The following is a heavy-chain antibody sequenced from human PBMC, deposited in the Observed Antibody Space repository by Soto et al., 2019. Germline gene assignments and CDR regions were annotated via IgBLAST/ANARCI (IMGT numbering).Heavy chain of an antibody. V-gene: IGHV1-2*02. D-gene: IGHD1-1*01. Sequence: EEEKTTASVKVSCKTSGYTFTDYYMHWVRHAPGQGLEWMGWINPNSGGPISAQKFQGRVTMTRDTSISTAYLELSRLRSDDTAVYYCARGGTTSLDYWGQGTQVTVSS. CDR2: INPNSGGP. CDR1: GYTFTDYY. J-gene: IGHJ4*02. CDR3: ARGGTTSLDY.